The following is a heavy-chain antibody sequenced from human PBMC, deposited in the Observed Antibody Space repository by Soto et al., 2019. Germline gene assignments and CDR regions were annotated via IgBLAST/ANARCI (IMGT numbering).Heavy chain of an antibody. CDR2: ISADGSDT. V-gene: IGHV3-74*03. D-gene: IGHD6-25*01. CDR3: LSKVPSGPWRA. J-gene: IGHJ5*02. CDR1: GFTLSNDL. Sequence: EVLLVESGGVLVQPGGSLRLPCSASGFTLSNDLVHWVRQSPGKGLVWVSRISADGSDTAYADSVKGRFSISRDNARNAVYLQMSSLSVDDTAVYYWLSKVPSGPWRAWGQGTLVTVSS.